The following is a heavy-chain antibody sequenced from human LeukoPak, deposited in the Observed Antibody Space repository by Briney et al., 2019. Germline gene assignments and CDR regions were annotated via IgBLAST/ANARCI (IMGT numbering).Heavy chain of an antibody. J-gene: IGHJ4*02. Sequence: GGSLRLSCAASGFTFSSYEMNWVRQAPGKGLEWVSYIGSSGSTIYYADSVKGRFTISRDNAKNSLYLQMNSLRAEDTAVYYCALSSSWYYFDYWGQGTLVTVSS. CDR2: IGSSGSTI. V-gene: IGHV3-48*03. CDR1: GFTFSSYE. CDR3: ALSSSWYYFDY. D-gene: IGHD6-13*01.